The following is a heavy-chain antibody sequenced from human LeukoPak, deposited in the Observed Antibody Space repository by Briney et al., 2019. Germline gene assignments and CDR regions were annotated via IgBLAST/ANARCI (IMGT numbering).Heavy chain of an antibody. D-gene: IGHD2-2*01. Sequence: PGGSLRLSCAASGFTFSSNWMSWVRQAPGKGLEWVANIKNDGSEKYYVDSVKGRFTISRDNAKTSLYLQMNSLRAEDTAVYYCARDISTTPFDSWGQGTLVTVAS. V-gene: IGHV3-7*04. CDR1: GFTFSSNW. CDR2: IKNDGSEK. CDR3: ARDISTTPFDS. J-gene: IGHJ4*02.